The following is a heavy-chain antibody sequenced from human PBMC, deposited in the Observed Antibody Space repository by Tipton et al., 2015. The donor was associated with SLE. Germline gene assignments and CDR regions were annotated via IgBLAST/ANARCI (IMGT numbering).Heavy chain of an antibody. CDR3: ASQLLFYYYGMDV. CDR2: ISSSGSTI. D-gene: IGHD3-10*01. Sequence: SLRLSCAASGFTFSDYYMSWIRQAPGKGLEWVSYISSSGSTIYYADSVKGRFTISRDNSKNTLYLQMNSLRGEDTAVYYCASQLLFYYYGMDVWGQGTTVTVSS. J-gene: IGHJ6*02. CDR1: GFTFSDYY. V-gene: IGHV3-11*01.